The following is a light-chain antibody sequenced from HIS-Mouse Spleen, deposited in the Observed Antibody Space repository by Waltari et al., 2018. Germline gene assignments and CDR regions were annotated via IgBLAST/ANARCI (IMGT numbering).Light chain of an antibody. CDR1: TSDVGSYNL. Sequence: QPALPHPASLPGSPGQPTPTPCPGTTSDVGSYNLSSWYQQHPGKAPKLMIYEGSKRPSGVSNRFSGSKSGNTASLTISGLQAEDEADYYCCSYAGSSTWVFGGGTKLTVL. CDR2: EGS. J-gene: IGLJ3*02. V-gene: IGLV2-23*01. CDR3: CSYAGSSTWV.